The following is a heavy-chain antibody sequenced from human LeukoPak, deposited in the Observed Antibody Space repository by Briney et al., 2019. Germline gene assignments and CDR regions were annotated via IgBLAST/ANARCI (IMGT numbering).Heavy chain of an antibody. Sequence: PGGSLRLSCAASGFTVSSNYMSWVRHAPGKGLELVSVIYSGGSTYYADSVKGRFAISRDNSKNTLYLQMNSLRAEDTAVYYCARVSDYGDNYYFDYWGQGTLVTVSS. CDR1: GFTVSSNY. CDR3: ARVSDYGDNYYFDY. V-gene: IGHV3-66*01. CDR2: IYSGGST. J-gene: IGHJ4*02. D-gene: IGHD4-17*01.